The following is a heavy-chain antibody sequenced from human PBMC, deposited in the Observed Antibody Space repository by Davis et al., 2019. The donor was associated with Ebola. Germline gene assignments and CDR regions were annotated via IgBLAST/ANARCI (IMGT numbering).Heavy chain of an antibody. CDR3: ARRKHYYDSSGYYFDY. CDR2: ISAYNGNT. V-gene: IGHV1-18*01. J-gene: IGHJ4*02. D-gene: IGHD3-22*01. CDR1: GYTFTSYG. Sequence: ASVKVSCKASGYTFTSYGISWVRQAPGQGLEWMGWISAYNGNTNYAQNFQGRVTMTTDTSTTTAYMELSSLRSEDTAVYYCARRKHYYDSSGYYFDYWGQGTLVTVSS.